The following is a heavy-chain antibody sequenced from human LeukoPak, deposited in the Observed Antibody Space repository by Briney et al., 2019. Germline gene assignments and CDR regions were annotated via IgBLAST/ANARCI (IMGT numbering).Heavy chain of an antibody. V-gene: IGHV4-30-4*01. Sequence: SETLSRTCTVSGGSISSGDYYWSWIRQPPGKGLEWIGYIYYSGSTYYNPSLKSRVTISVDTSKNQFSLKLSSVTAADTAVYYCARAHYDILTGYYNVFDYWGQGTLVTVSS. J-gene: IGHJ4*02. CDR1: GGSISSGDYY. CDR3: ARAHYDILTGYYNVFDY. D-gene: IGHD3-9*01. CDR2: IYYSGST.